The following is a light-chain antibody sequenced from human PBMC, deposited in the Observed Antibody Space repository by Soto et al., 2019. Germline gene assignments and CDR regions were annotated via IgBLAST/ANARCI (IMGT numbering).Light chain of an antibody. CDR3: CSYAGSSTMV. V-gene: IGLV2-23*02. CDR2: EVS. CDR1: SSDVGSYNL. J-gene: IGLJ2*01. Sequence: QSVLTQPASVSGSPGQSITISCTGTSSDVGSYNLVSWYQQHPGKAPKVLIYEVSKRPSGVSNRFSGSKSGNTASLTISGLQAEDEAHYYCCSYAGSSTMVFGGGTQLTVL.